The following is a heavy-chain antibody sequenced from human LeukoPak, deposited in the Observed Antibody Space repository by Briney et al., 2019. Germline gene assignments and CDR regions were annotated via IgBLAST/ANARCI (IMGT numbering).Heavy chain of an antibody. V-gene: IGHV1-69*06. D-gene: IGHD2-21*02. CDR1: GGTFSSYT. CDR2: IIPIFGAA. J-gene: IGHJ3*02. CDR3: ARTVVVTAEHAFDI. Sequence: GASVKVSCKASGGTFSSYTLSWVRQAPGQGLEWTGGIIPIFGAANYAQKFQDRVTITADKSTSTAYMELSSLRSEDTAVYYCARTVVVTAEHAFDIWGQGTMVTVSS.